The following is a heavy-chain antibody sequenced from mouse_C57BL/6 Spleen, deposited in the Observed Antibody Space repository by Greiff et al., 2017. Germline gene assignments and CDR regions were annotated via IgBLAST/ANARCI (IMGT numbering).Heavy chain of an antibody. CDR1: GYTFTDYN. Sequence: EVQLVESGPELVKPGASVKIPCKASGYTFTDYNMDWVKQSHGKSLEWIGDINPNNGGTIYNQKFKGKATLTVDKSSSTAYMELRSLTSEDTAVYYCARLGYDYHWYFDVWGTGTTVTVSS. D-gene: IGHD2-4*01. CDR3: ARLGYDYHWYFDV. J-gene: IGHJ1*03. V-gene: IGHV1-18*01. CDR2: INPNNGGT.